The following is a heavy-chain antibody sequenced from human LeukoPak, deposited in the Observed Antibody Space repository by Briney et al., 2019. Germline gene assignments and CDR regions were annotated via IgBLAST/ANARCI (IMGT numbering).Heavy chain of an antibody. D-gene: IGHD3-9*01. CDR3: ARSAGNVLTGYYSYFDY. V-gene: IGHV3-21*01. J-gene: IGHJ4*02. CDR1: GFTFSSYS. Sequence: GGSLRLSCAASGFTFSSYSMNWVRQAPGKGLEWASSISSSSSYIYYADSVKGRFTISRDNAKNSLYLQMNSLRAEDTAVYYCARSAGNVLTGYYSYFDYWGQGILVTVSS. CDR2: ISSSSSYI.